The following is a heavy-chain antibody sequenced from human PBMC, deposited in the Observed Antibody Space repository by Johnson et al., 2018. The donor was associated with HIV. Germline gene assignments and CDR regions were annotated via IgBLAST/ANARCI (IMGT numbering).Heavy chain of an antibody. Sequence: VQLVESGGGLVQPGGSLRLSCAASGFTFSSYWMSWVRQAPGKGLEWVANIKQDGSEKYYVDSVEGRFTISRDNSKNTLYLQMDSLRPEDTAVYSCAREVGARGSDAFDIWGQGTMVTVSS. D-gene: IGHD1-26*01. V-gene: IGHV3-7*01. J-gene: IGHJ3*02. CDR3: AREVGARGSDAFDI. CDR1: GFTFSSYW. CDR2: IKQDGSEK.